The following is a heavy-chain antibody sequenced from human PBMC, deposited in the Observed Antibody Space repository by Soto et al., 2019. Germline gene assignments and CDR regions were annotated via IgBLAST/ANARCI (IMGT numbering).Heavy chain of an antibody. D-gene: IGHD3-3*01. CDR2: IHYSGST. CDR3: ARVLFGRGNWFDP. V-gene: IGHV4-59*01. Sequence: QVQLQESGPGLVKPSETLSLTCTVSGGSISSYYWSWIRQPPGKGLEWIGYIHYSGSTNHNPSLKSRGTISVDTSKNQIALKLRSVTAADTAVYYCARVLFGRGNWFDPWGQGTLVTVSS. J-gene: IGHJ5*02. CDR1: GGSISSYY.